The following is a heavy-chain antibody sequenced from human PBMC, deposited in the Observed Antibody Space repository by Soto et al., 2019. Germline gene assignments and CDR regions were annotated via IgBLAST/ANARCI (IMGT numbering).Heavy chain of an antibody. Sequence: SETLSLTCAGSRGSISSSNWWSGVLGSPGRGLEWIGESYHNGITNYTPSLKSRVTISIDKSNNQFSLKLTSVTAADTAVYYCAAHVFASGNYSEESWGPGSLVTVSS. CDR2: SYHNGIT. CDR3: AAHVFASGNYSEES. V-gene: IGHV4-4*02. CDR1: RGSISSSNW. J-gene: IGHJ5*02. D-gene: IGHD3-10*01.